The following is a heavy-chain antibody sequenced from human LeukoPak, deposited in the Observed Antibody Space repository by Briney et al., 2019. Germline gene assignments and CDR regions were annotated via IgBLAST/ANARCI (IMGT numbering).Heavy chain of an antibody. V-gene: IGHV4-34*01. D-gene: IGHD2-8*01. CDR2: TNHSGST. J-gene: IGHJ5*02. CDR1: GGSFSGYY. CDR3: ARGPRVTARYCTNGVCPGGWFDP. Sequence: SETLSLTCAVYGGSFSGYYWSWIRQPPGKGLEWIGETNHSGSTNYNPSLKSRVTISVDTSKNQFSLKLSSVTAADTAVYYCARGPRVTARYCTNGVCPGGWFDPWGQGTLVTVSS.